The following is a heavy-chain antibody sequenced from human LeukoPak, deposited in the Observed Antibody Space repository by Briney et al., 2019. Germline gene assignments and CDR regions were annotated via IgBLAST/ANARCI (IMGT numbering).Heavy chain of an antibody. Sequence: GRSLRLSCAASGFTFSSYSMSWVRQAPGKLLECVSAISGSGGSTYYADSVKGRFTISRDNSKNTLYLQMNSLRAEDTAVYYCAKGAVAGTLFLFDYWGQGTLVTVSS. CDR3: AKGAVAGTLFLFDY. J-gene: IGHJ4*02. D-gene: IGHD6-19*01. CDR2: ISGSGGST. CDR1: GFTFSSYS. V-gene: IGHV3-23*01.